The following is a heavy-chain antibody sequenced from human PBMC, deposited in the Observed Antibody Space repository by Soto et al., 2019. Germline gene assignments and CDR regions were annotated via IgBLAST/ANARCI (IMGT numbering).Heavy chain of an antibody. Sequence: GGSLRLSCAASGFTFSSYSMNWVRQAPGKGLEWVSSISSSSSYIYYADSVKGRFTISRDNAKNSLYLQMNSLRAEDTAVYYCARESSGPDDAFHIWCPGPMVTL. V-gene: IGHV3-21*01. D-gene: IGHD6-25*01. CDR1: GFTFSSYS. CDR3: ARESSGPDDAFHI. CDR2: ISSSSSYI. J-gene: IGHJ3*02.